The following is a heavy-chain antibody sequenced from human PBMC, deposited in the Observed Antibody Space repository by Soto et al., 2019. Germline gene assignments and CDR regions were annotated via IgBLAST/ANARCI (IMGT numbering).Heavy chain of an antibody. J-gene: IGHJ3*02. V-gene: IGHV3-74*01. CDR2: INPDGGTI. CDR1: AFSFSTSW. CDR3: AKDPNGDYVGGFEM. Sequence: GGSLRLSCAASAFSFSTSWMHWVRQAPGEGLVWVSRINPDGGTINYADSVKGRFTISRDNSKNTLSLQMNSLRVEDTAVYYSAKDPNGDYVGGFEMCGQGTMVIVS. D-gene: IGHD4-17*01.